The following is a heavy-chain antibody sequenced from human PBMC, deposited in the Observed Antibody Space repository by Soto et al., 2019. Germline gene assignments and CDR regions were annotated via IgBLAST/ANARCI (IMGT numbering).Heavy chain of an antibody. D-gene: IGHD4-17*01. V-gene: IGHV3-21*01. CDR3: ARVVYGDYVYFDY. J-gene: IGHJ4*02. CDR1: GFTFSSYS. CDR2: ISSSSSYI. Sequence: GGSLRLSCAASGFTFSSYSMNWVRQAPGKGLEWVSSISSSSSYIYYADSVKGRFTISRDNAKNSLYLQMNSLRAEDTAVYYCARVVYGDYVYFDYWGQGTLVTVSS.